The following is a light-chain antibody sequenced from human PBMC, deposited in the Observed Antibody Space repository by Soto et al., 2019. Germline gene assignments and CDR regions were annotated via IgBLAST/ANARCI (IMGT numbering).Light chain of an antibody. CDR2: DAY. J-gene: IGKJ4*01. CDR1: QSIRSW. V-gene: IGKV1-5*01. Sequence: DIQMTQSPSILSASVGDRVTITCRASQSIRSWLAWYQQKPGKAPKLLIYDAYSLESGVPSRFSGRRSGTEFTLTIAGLQPEDFATYYCQQYESYSPLTLGGGTKVDMK. CDR3: QQYESYSPLT.